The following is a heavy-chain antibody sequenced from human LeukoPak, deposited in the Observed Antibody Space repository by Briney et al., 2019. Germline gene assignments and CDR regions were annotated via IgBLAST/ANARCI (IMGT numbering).Heavy chain of an antibody. Sequence: GASVKVSCKASGYTFTSYDINWVRQATGQGLEWMGWMNPNSGNSGYAQKFQGRVTMTRNTSISAAYMELSSLRSEDTAVYYCARVGYYDSSGYFDAFDIWGQGTMVTVSS. V-gene: IGHV1-8*01. CDR3: ARVGYYDSSGYFDAFDI. J-gene: IGHJ3*02. CDR1: GYTFTSYD. D-gene: IGHD3-22*01. CDR2: MNPNSGNS.